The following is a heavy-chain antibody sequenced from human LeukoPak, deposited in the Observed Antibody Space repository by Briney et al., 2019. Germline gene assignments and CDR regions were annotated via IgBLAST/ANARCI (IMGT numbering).Heavy chain of an antibody. CDR3: ARGRPHGNDY. V-gene: IGHV3-74*01. CDR1: GFTFSSYW. J-gene: IGHJ4*02. Sequence: GGSLRLSCAASGFTFSSYWMNWVRQAPGKGLVWVSRIASDGSSTTYADSVKGRFSISRDNAKNTLYLQMNSLRVEDTAVYYCARGRPHGNDYWGQGTLVTVSS. CDR2: IASDGSST. D-gene: IGHD4-23*01.